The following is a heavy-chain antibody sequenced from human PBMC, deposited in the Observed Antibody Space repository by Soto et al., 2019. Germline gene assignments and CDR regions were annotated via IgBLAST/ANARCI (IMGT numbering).Heavy chain of an antibody. CDR2: ISYDGSNK. CDR1: GFTFSSYG. D-gene: IGHD6-19*01. CDR3: AKDTAVAGTFY. V-gene: IGHV3-30*18. Sequence: GGSLRLSCASSGFTFSSYGMHWVRQAPGKGLEWVAVISYDGSNKYYADSVKGRFTISRDNSKNTLYLQMNSLRAEDTAVYYCAKDTAVAGTFYWGQGTLVTVSS. J-gene: IGHJ4*02.